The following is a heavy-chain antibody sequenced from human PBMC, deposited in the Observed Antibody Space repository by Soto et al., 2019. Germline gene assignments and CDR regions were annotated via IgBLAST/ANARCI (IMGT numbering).Heavy chain of an antibody. V-gene: IGHV4-30-4*01. D-gene: IGHD3-9*01. CDR1: GGSISSGDYY. J-gene: IGHJ4*02. Sequence: QVQLQESGPGLLKPSQTLSLTCTVSGGSISSGDYYWSWIRQPPGKGMEWIGYIYYSGSTYYNPSLKSRVTISVDTSKNQFTLKLSSVTAADTAVYYCAREHYYILTGSDEVVWGQGTLVTVSS. CDR3: AREHYYILTGSDEVV. CDR2: IYYSGST.